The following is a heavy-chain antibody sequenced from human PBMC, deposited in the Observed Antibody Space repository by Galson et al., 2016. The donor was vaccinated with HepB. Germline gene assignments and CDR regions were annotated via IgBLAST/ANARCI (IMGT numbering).Heavy chain of an antibody. CDR1: GLTLSSYG. CDR2: ISYDASNK. CDR3: AKGKGADYRDQYFYYYGMDV. V-gene: IGHV3-30*18. Sequence: SLRLSCAASGLTLSSYGMHWVRRAPGKGLEWVALISYDASNKYYADSVKGRFTISRDNSKSTLYLHMNSLRPEDTAMYYCAKGKGADYRDQYFYYYGMDVWGLGALVTVSS. D-gene: IGHD4-17*01. J-gene: IGHJ6*02.